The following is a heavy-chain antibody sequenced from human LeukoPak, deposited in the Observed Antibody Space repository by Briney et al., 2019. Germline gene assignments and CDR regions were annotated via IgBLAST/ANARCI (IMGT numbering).Heavy chain of an antibody. CDR1: GFTFSSYA. D-gene: IGHD3-22*01. CDR3: ASLPYYDSSGYRGLDAFDI. CDR2: ISGGGGST. J-gene: IGHJ3*02. Sequence: GGSLRLSCAASGFTFSSYAMSWVRQAPGKGLEWVSAISGGGGSTYYADSVKGRFTISRDNSKNTLYLQMNSLRAEDTAVYYCASLPYYDSSGYRGLDAFDIWGQGTMVTVSS. V-gene: IGHV3-23*01.